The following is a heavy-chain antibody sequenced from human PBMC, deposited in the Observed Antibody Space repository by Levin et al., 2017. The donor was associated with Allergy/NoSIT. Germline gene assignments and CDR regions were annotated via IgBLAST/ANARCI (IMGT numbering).Heavy chain of an antibody. CDR1: GFTFSDYY. CDR3: ARDSYGIDY. D-gene: IGHD4-17*01. CDR2: TTSKSYT. J-gene: IGHJ4*02. Sequence: GGSLRLSCAASGFTFSDYYMKWIRQAPGKGREWVSYTTSKSYTDNAEPVKGRFTISRDNAKNSLYLQMNSLRAEDAAVYCCARDSYGIDYWGQGTLVTVSS. V-gene: IGHV3-11*05.